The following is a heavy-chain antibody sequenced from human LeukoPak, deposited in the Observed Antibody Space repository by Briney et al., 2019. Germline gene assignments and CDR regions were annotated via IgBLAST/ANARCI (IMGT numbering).Heavy chain of an antibody. Sequence: ASVKVSCKASGYTFTSYAMHWVRQAPGQRLEWMGWINAGNGNTKYSQKFQGRVTITRDTSASTAYMELSSLRSEDTAVYYCARRRGYGSGSFYYFDYWGQGTLVTVSS. V-gene: IGHV1-3*01. J-gene: IGHJ4*02. CDR1: GYTFTSYA. D-gene: IGHD3-10*01. CDR3: ARRRGYGSGSFYYFDY. CDR2: INAGNGNT.